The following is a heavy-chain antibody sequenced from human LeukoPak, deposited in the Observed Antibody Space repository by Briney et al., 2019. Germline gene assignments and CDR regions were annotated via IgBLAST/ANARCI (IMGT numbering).Heavy chain of an antibody. V-gene: IGHV3-21*01. CDR3: AREFFDREGGTTVLDY. D-gene: IGHD1-26*01. CDR2: ISSGSSYI. CDR1: GFTFSSTS. Sequence: GGSLRLSCAASGFTFSSTSMNWVRQAPGKGLEWVSSISSGSSYIFYADSVKGRFTISRDNAKNTLYLQMNSLRTEDTAVYYCAREFFDREGGTTVLDYWGQGTLVTVSS. J-gene: IGHJ4*02.